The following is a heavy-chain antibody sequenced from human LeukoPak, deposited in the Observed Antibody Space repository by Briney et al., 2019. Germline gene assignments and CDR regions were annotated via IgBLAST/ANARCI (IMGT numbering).Heavy chain of an antibody. D-gene: IGHD3-10*01. Sequence: ASVKVSCKASGYTFTSYYMHWVRQAPGQGLEWMGIINPSGGSTSYAQKFQGRVTMTRDTSKNQFSLKLSSVTAADTAVYYCARHDYGSGSYYNDGVLDYWGQGTLVTVSS. V-gene: IGHV1-46*01. CDR1: GYTFTSYY. CDR2: INPSGGST. J-gene: IGHJ4*02. CDR3: ARHDYGSGSYYNDGVLDY.